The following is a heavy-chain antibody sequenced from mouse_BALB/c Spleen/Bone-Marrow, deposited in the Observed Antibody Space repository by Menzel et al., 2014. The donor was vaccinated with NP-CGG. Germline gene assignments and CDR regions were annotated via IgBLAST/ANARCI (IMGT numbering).Heavy chain of an antibody. CDR3: TTLARSDFDY. D-gene: IGHD3-1*01. J-gene: IGHJ2*01. V-gene: IGHV1-5*01. CDR2: IYPGHSDT. CDR1: GYTFSNYW. Sequence: VQLQQSGTVLARPGAAVKMSCKASGYTFSNYWMHWVKQRPGQGLEWIGTIYPGHSDTTYNQKFKGKAKLTAVTSTSTAYMELSSLTNEDSAVYYCTTLARSDFDYWGQGTTLTVSS.